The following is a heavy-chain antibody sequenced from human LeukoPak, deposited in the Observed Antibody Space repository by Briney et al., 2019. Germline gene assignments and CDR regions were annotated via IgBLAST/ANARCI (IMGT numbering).Heavy chain of an antibody. D-gene: IGHD6-19*01. V-gene: IGHV5-51*01. CDR2: IYPGDSDT. J-gene: IGHJ4*02. Sequence: GESLKISCKGSGYSFTNYWIGWVRQMPGKGLDWMGTIYPGDSDTRYSPSFQGQVTISADKSISPAYLQWSSLKASDTAMYYCARQKYSSGSALDYWGQGTLVTVSS. CDR1: GYSFTNYW. CDR3: ARQKYSSGSALDY.